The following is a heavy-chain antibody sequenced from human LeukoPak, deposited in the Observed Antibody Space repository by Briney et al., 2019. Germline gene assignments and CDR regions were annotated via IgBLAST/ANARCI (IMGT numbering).Heavy chain of an antibody. CDR1: GFTFSNSA. J-gene: IGHJ5*02. D-gene: IGHD2-15*01. V-gene: IGHV3-23*01. CDR3: AKGGYAEAFDP. Sequence: GGSLRLSCAASGFTFSNSAMSWVRQAPGKGLEWVSAISGSGSSIFYADSVKGRFIISRDNSKNTLYLQMNSLRAEDTAVYYCAKGGYAEAFDPWGQGTLVTVSS. CDR2: ISGSGSSI.